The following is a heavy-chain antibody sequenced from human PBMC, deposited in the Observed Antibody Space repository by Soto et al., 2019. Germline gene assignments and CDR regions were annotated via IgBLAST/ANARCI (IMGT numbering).Heavy chain of an antibody. Sequence: EVQLVESGGGLVQPGGSLRLSCAASGFTFSSYELNWVRQAPGKGLEWVSYISTSPGVLYYADSVKGRFTISRDNAKNSLYLQMNSLRAEDTAVYYCARERYDSGRPHDYWGQGTLVTVSS. CDR1: GFTFSSYE. D-gene: IGHD3-10*01. J-gene: IGHJ4*02. CDR3: ARERYDSGRPHDY. V-gene: IGHV3-48*03. CDR2: ISTSPGVL.